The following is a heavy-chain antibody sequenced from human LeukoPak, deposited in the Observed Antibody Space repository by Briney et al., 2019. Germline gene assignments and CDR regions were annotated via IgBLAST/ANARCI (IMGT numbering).Heavy chain of an antibody. Sequence: PSETLSLTCTVSGSSISGWYWSWIRQPPGEGLEWIGYIYDSGNTNYNPSLKTRVTISADTSKNQLSLNLTSVTAADTAVYYCARETKLMGYSSGLGFNYWGQGTLVTVSS. CDR1: GSSISGWY. CDR3: ARETKLMGYSSGLGFNY. J-gene: IGHJ4*02. CDR2: IYDSGNT. D-gene: IGHD6-19*01. V-gene: IGHV4-59*01.